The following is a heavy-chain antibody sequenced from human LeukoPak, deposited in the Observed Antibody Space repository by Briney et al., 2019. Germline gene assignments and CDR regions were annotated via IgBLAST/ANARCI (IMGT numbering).Heavy chain of an antibody. D-gene: IGHD3-10*01. CDR3: ARDVYYGSGSYSNDAFDI. V-gene: IGHV3-74*01. CDR1: GFTFSSYW. CDR2: INSDGSST. J-gene: IGHJ3*02. Sequence: GGSLRLSCAASGFTFSSYWMHWVRQATGKGLVWVSRINSDGSSTSYADSVKGRFAISRDNAKNTLYLQMNSLRAEDMAVYYCARDVYYGSGSYSNDAFDIWGQGTMVTVSS.